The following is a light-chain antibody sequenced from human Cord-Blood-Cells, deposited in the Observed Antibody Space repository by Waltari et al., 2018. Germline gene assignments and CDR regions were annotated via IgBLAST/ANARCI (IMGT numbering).Light chain of an antibody. V-gene: IGKV2-30*01. CDR3: MQGTHWPYT. CDR2: NVS. Sequence: DVVMTQSPLSLPVTLGQPASISCRSSQSLVYSDGNTYLNWFQQRPGQSPRRLIYNVSYRDSGIPDRFSGSGPGTDSTLNSSRVDAEDVGVYYCMQGTHWPYTFGRGTKLEIK. CDR1: QSLVYSDGNTY. J-gene: IGKJ2*01.